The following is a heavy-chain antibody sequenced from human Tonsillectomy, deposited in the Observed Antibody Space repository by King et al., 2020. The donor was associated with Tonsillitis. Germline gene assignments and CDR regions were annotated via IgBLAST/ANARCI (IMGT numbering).Heavy chain of an antibody. CDR3: LLQVTYGSLDN. CDR2: ISGDGRST. V-gene: IGHV3-64D*06. D-gene: IGHD6-13*01. Sequence: VQLVESGGGLVQPGGSLRLSCSASGVAFSDYYMHWVRQPPGKGLEYVSAISGDGRSTNYADSVKGRFIISRDNSKNTLYLQMNSLRGDDTAVYYCLLQVTYGSLDNWGQGTLVTVSS. CDR1: GVAFSDYY. J-gene: IGHJ4*02.